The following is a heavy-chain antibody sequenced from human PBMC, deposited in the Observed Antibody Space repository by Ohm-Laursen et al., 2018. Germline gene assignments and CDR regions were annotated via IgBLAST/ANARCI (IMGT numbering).Heavy chain of an antibody. CDR1: GYTFTSYD. CDR2: IVVGSGNT. D-gene: IGHD5-18*01. J-gene: IGHJ6*02. CDR3: ARPNTAMVPYGMDV. Sequence: ASVKVSCKASGYTFTSYDINWVRQARGQRLEWIGWIVVGSGNTNYAQKFQERVTMTRDTSTSTVYMELSSLRSEDTAVYYCARPNTAMVPYGMDVWGQGTTVTVSS. V-gene: IGHV1-58*02.